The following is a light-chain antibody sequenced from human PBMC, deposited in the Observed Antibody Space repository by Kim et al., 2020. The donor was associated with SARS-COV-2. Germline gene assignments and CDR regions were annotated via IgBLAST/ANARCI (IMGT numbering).Light chain of an antibody. CDR2: EDY. J-gene: IGLJ3*02. CDR1: RASMASNY. CDR3: QSYDSANQGV. V-gene: IGLV6-57*03. Sequence: KTFHSSGTRNRASMASNYVHWYQPRPDSAPTTVIYEDYKRASGVPNRFSGSIDSSSNSASLTISGLRTEDEADYYCQSYDSANQGVFGGGTQLTVL.